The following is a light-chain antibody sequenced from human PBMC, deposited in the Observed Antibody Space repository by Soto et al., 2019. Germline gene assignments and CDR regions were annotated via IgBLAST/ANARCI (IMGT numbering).Light chain of an antibody. CDR2: DVS. CDR1: SRDVGSYNY. Sequence: QSVLTRPASVSGSPGQSISISCTGTSRDVGSYNYVSWYQQHPGKAPKLMIYDVSNRPSGVSNRFSGSKSGNTASLTISGLQAEDEADYYCNSYTGSSTPYVFGTGTKVTVL. CDR3: NSYTGSSTPYV. V-gene: IGLV2-14*03. J-gene: IGLJ1*01.